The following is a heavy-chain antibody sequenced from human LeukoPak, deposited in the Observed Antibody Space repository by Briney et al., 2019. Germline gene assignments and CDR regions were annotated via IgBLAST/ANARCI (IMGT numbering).Heavy chain of an antibody. CDR3: ARDLTELNYDILTGYYRWFVP. CDR1: GYTFTSYY. Sequence: ASVKVSCKASGYTFTSYYMHWVRQAPGQGLEWMGIINPSGGSTSNAQKFQGRVTMTRDTSTSTVYMELSSLRSEDTSVYYCARDLTELNYDILTGYYRWFVPWGQGTLVTVSS. CDR2: INPSGGST. J-gene: IGHJ5*02. V-gene: IGHV1-46*01. D-gene: IGHD3-9*01.